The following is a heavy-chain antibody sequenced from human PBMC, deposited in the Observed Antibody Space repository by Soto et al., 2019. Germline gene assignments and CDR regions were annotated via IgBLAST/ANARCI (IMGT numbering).Heavy chain of an antibody. Sequence: GGSLRLSCAASGFTFSSYGMHWVRQAPGKGLEWVAVISYDGSNKYYADSVKGRFTISRDNSKNTLYLQMNSLRAEDTAVYYCAKDSPTLRNYYGSGSYLLYYYDSSGSNGIDYWGQGTLVTVSS. CDR3: AKDSPTLRNYYGSGSYLLYYYDSSGSNGIDY. V-gene: IGHV3-30*18. J-gene: IGHJ4*02. CDR1: GFTFSSYG. D-gene: IGHD3-10*01. CDR2: ISYDGSNK.